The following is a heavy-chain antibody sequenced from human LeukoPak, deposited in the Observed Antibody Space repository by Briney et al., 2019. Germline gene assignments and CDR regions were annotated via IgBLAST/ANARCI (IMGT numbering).Heavy chain of an antibody. J-gene: IGHJ4*02. D-gene: IGHD5-18*01. V-gene: IGHV3-30-3*01. CDR1: GFTFDDYA. CDR3: ARMGIQLWLRGDYYFDY. Sequence: GRSLRLSCAASGFTFDDYAMHWVRQAPGKGLEWVAVMSYDGSKKYYADSVKGRFTISRDNSKNTLYLQMNSLRAEDTAVYYCARMGIQLWLRGDYYFDYWGQGTLVTVSS. CDR2: MSYDGSKK.